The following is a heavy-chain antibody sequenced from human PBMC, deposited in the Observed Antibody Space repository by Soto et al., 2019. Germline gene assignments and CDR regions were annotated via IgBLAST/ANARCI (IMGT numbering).Heavy chain of an antibody. CDR2: IYPGDSDT. J-gene: IGHJ4*02. CDR3: ARQLSHICDS. Sequence: GASLKISCNGSGYSFTSYWIGWVRQMPGKGLEWMGIIYPGDSDTRYSPSFQGQVTISADKYISTAYLQWSSLKASDTAMYYCARQLSHICDSWGQGAMVTVSS. D-gene: IGHD3-3*02. CDR1: GYSFTSYW. V-gene: IGHV5-51*01.